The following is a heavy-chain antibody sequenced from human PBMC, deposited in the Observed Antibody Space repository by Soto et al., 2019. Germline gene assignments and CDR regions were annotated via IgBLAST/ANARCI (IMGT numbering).Heavy chain of an antibody. CDR1: GFTFSSYG. CDR2: ISYDGSNK. Sequence: TGGSLRLSCAASGFTFSSYGMHWVRQAPGKGLEWVAVISYDGSNKYYADSVKGRFTISRDNSKNTLYLQMNGLRAEDTAVYYCAKDAEYYYDSSGGPYYFDYWGQGTLVTVSS. CDR3: AKDAEYYYDSSGGPYYFDY. V-gene: IGHV3-30*18. J-gene: IGHJ4*02. D-gene: IGHD3-22*01.